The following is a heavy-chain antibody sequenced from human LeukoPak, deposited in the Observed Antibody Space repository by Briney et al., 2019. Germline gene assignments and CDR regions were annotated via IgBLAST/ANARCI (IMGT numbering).Heavy chain of an antibody. CDR3: ARGENRAYYYGSGSYY. J-gene: IGHJ4*02. D-gene: IGHD3-10*01. CDR1: GFTFSSYW. V-gene: IGHV3-74*01. CDR2: INSDGSST. Sequence: GGSLRLSCADSGFTFSSYWMHWVRQAPGKGLLWVSRINSDGSSTSYADSVKGRFTISRDNAKNTLYLQMNSLRAEDTAVYYCARGENRAYYYGSGSYYWGQGTLVTVSS.